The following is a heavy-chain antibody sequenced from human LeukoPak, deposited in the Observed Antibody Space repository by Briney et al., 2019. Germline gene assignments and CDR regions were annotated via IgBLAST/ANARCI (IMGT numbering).Heavy chain of an antibody. J-gene: IGHJ4*02. D-gene: IGHD4-17*01. V-gene: IGHV1-18*01. CDR3: ASGIYGDYEFSRY. Sequence: ASVKLSCKASGYTFTSYDISWVRQAPGQGLEWMGWISAYNGNTNYAQKLQGRVTMTTDTSTSTAYLELRSLRSDDTAVYYCASGIYGDYEFSRYWGQGTLVTVSS. CDR2: ISAYNGNT. CDR1: GYTFTSYD.